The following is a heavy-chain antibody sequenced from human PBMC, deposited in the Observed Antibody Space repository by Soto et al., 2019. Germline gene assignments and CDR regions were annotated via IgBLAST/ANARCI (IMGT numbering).Heavy chain of an antibody. J-gene: IGHJ3*02. CDR1: GYTFTGYY. V-gene: IGHV1-2*04. CDR2: INPNSGGT. CDR3: ARDHGRVGANDAFDI. Sequence: ASVKVSCKAFGYTFTGYYMHWVRQAPGQGLEWMGWINPNSGGTNYAQKFQGWVTMTRDTSISTAYMELSRLRSDDTAVYYCARDHGRVGANDAFDIWGQGTMVTVSS. D-gene: IGHD1-26*01.